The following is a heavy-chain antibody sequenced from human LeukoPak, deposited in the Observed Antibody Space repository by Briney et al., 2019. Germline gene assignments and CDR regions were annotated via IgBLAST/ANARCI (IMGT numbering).Heavy chain of an antibody. V-gene: IGHV1-2*04. Sequence: ASVKVSCKASGYTFTGYYMHWVRQAPGQGLEWMGWINPNSGGTNYAQKFQGWVTMTRDTSISTAHMELSRLRSDDTAVYYCARGGHIITMVRGVITPSDYWGQGTLVTVSS. CDR1: GYTFTGYY. CDR3: ARGGHIITMVRGVITPSDY. D-gene: IGHD3-10*01. CDR2: INPNSGGT. J-gene: IGHJ4*02.